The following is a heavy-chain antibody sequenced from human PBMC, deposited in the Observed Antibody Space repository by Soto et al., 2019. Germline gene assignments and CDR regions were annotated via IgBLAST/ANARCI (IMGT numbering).Heavy chain of an antibody. CDR2: MSHSGGT. J-gene: IGHJ3*02. CDR3: PGVERGTATTFVDALDI. CDR1: GGFVSSGSYY. Sequence: QVQLQQWGAGLLKPSETLSLTCAVYGGFVSSGSYYWSWIRQPPGKGLEWIGEMSHSGGTHFNPSPKSPVTISVDTYKNQFSLKITSLTDAVTALFYSPGVERGTATTFVDALDIWGPGTMVTVPS. D-gene: IGHD1-1*01. V-gene: IGHV4-34*01.